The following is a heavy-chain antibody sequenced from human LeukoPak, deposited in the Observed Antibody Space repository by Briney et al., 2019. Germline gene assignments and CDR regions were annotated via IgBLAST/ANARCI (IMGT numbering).Heavy chain of an antibody. CDR1: GFTFSDYS. CDR3: ARDGPHRYGFDY. Sequence: GGSLRLSCAASGFTFSDYSMNWVRQAPGKELEWVSIIRSRSSYIFYADSVKGRFTISRDNAKNSLYLQMNSLRVEDTAVYYCARDGPHRYGFDYWGQGTLVTVSS. CDR2: IRSRSSYI. D-gene: IGHD5-18*01. V-gene: IGHV3-21*01. J-gene: IGHJ4*02.